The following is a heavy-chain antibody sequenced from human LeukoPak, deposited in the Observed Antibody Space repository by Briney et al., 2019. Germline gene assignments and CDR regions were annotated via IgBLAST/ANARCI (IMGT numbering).Heavy chain of an antibody. J-gene: IGHJ4*02. CDR1: GYTFTGYY. D-gene: IGHD4-17*01. CDR2: INPNSGGT. Sequence: GASVKVSCKASGYTFTGYYMHWVRQAPGQGLEWMGWINPNSGGTNYAQKFQGRVTMTRDTSISTAYMELSRLRSDDTAVYYCARGVAHGDYFSYFDSWGRGTLVTVSS. V-gene: IGHV1-2*02. CDR3: ARGVAHGDYFSYFDS.